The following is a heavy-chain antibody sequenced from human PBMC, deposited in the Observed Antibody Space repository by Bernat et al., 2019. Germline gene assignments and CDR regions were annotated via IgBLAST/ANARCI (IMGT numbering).Heavy chain of an antibody. CDR1: GYSFTSYW. CDR3: ARSITMVRGVMGIYFDY. D-gene: IGHD3-10*01. CDR2: IDPSDSYT. Sequence: EVQLVQSGAEVKKPGESLRISCKGSGYSFTSYWISWVRQMPGKGLEWMGRIDPSDSYTNYSPSFQGHVTISAEKSISTAYLQWSSLKASDTAMYYCARSITMVRGVMGIYFDYWGQGTLVTVSS. V-gene: IGHV5-10-1*03. J-gene: IGHJ4*02.